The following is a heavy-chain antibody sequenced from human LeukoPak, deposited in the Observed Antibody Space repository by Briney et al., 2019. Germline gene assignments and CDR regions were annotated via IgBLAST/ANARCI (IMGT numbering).Heavy chain of an antibody. Sequence: GSLRLSCAASGFTFSSYSMNWVRQAPGKGLEWVSSISSSSSYIYYADSVKGRFTISRDNAMNSLYLQMNSLRAEDTAVYYCARPRIYGDYPPGLFYYWGQGTLVTVSS. D-gene: IGHD4-17*01. J-gene: IGHJ4*02. CDR2: ISSSSSYI. CDR3: ARPRIYGDYPPGLFYY. CDR1: GFTFSSYS. V-gene: IGHV3-21*01.